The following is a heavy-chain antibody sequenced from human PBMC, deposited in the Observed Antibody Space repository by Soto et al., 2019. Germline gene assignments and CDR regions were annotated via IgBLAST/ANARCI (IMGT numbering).Heavy chain of an antibody. CDR2: IIPIFGTA. V-gene: IGHV1-69*13. D-gene: IGHD2-15*01. CDR1: GGTFSSYA. CDR3: AREGYCSGGSCYYFDY. Sequence: ASVKVSCKASGGTFSSYAISWVRQAPGQGLEWMGGIIPIFGTANYAQKFQGRVTITADESTSTAYMELSSLRSEDTAVYYCAREGYCSGGSCYYFDYWGQGTLVTVSS. J-gene: IGHJ4*02.